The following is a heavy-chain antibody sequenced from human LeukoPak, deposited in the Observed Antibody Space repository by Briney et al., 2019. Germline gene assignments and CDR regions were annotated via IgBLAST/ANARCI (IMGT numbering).Heavy chain of an antibody. Sequence: GGSLRLSCAASGFTFDDYAMHWVRQAPGKGLEWVSLLSWDGGSTYYADSVKGRFTISRDNSKNSLYLQMNSLRAEDTALYYCAKDAGLIRYYDILTGYGMDVWGQGTTVTVSS. D-gene: IGHD3-9*01. V-gene: IGHV3-43D*03. CDR1: GFTFDDYA. CDR2: LSWDGGST. J-gene: IGHJ6*02. CDR3: AKDAGLIRYYDILTGYGMDV.